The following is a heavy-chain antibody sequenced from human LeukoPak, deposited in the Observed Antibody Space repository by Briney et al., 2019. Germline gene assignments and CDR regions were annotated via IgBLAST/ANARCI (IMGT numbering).Heavy chain of an antibody. CDR3: ARPPIFGVAIGFDY. D-gene: IGHD3-3*01. J-gene: IGHJ4*02. CDR2: ISYDGSNK. V-gene: IGHV3-30*04. Sequence: GGSLRLSCAASGFTFSSYAMHWVRQAPGKGLEWVAVISYDGSNKYYADSVKGRFTISRDNSKNTLYLQMNSLRAEDTAVYYCARPPIFGVAIGFDYWGQGTLVTVSS. CDR1: GFTFSSYA.